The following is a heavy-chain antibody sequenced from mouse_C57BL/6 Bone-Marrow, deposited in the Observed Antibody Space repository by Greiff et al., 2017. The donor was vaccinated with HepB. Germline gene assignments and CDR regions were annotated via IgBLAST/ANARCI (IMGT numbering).Heavy chain of an antibody. D-gene: IGHD1-1*01. Sequence: EVHLVESGGDLVKPGGSLKLSCAASGFTFSSYGMSWVRQTPDKRLEWVATISSCGSYTYYPDSVKGRFTISRDNAKNTLYLQMSSLKSEDTAMYYCARQVLPYFDYWGQGTTLTVSS. V-gene: IGHV5-6*01. J-gene: IGHJ2*01. CDR1: GFTFSSYG. CDR3: ARQVLPYFDY. CDR2: ISSCGSYT.